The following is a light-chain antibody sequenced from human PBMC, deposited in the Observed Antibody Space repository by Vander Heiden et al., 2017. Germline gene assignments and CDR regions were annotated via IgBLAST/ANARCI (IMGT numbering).Light chain of an antibody. CDR3: QQESKSPIT. Sequence: EIVLTQSPGTLSLSPGERATLSCRASQSVTNSYLAWYQQKPGQSPSLLIFGASSRAAGTPDRFSGSGSGTEFTLTISRVEPEDFAVYYCQQESKSPITFGGGTKVEIK. CDR2: GAS. J-gene: IGKJ4*01. CDR1: QSVTNSY. V-gene: IGKV3-20*01.